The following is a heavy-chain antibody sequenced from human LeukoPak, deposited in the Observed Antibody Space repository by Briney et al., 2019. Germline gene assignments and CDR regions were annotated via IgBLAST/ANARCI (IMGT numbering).Heavy chain of an antibody. J-gene: IGHJ6*03. D-gene: IGHD1-1*01. V-gene: IGHV1-2*02. CDR1: GGTFSSYA. Sequence: ASVKVSCKASGGTFSSYAISWVRQAPGQGLEWMGWINPNSGGTNYAQKFQGRVTMTRDTSISTAYMELSRLRSDDTAVYYCARDLGTYDYYYYYMDVWGKGTTVTISS. CDR2: INPNSGGT. CDR3: ARDLGTYDYYYYYMDV.